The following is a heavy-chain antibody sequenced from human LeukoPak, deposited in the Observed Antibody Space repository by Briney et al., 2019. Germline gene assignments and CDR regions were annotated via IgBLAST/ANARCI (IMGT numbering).Heavy chain of an antibody. CDR3: ARAVGYYYDSSGYYYS. Sequence: GASVKVSCKASGYTFTSYAMHWVRQAPGQRLEWMGWINAGNGNTKYSQKFQGRVTITRDTSASTAYMELSSLRSEDTAVYYCARAVGYYYDSSGYYYSWGQGTMVTVSS. D-gene: IGHD3-22*01. CDR2: INAGNGNT. V-gene: IGHV1-3*01. J-gene: IGHJ3*01. CDR1: GYTFTSYA.